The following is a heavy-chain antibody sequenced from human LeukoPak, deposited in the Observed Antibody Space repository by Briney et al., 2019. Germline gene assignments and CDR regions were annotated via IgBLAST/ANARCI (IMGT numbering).Heavy chain of an antibody. CDR3: ARESCSGGSCYPGGYYYYYYMDV. CDR1: GGSISYYY. D-gene: IGHD2-15*01. CDR2: IYYSGST. Sequence: PSETLSLTCTVSGGSISYYYWNWIRQPPGKGLEWIGNIYYSGSTNYNTSLKSRVTISIDTSKNQFSLKLSSVTAADTAVYYCARESCSGGSCYPGGYYYYYYMDVWGKGTTVTVSS. V-gene: IGHV4-59*01. J-gene: IGHJ6*03.